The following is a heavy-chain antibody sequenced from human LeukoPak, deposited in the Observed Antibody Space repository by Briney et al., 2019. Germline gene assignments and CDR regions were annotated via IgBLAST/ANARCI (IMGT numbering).Heavy chain of an antibody. CDR1: GFSFSDYA. J-gene: IGHJ4*02. CDR3: AKEIEDTVL. D-gene: IGHD5-18*01. Sequence: GGSLRLSCSASGFSFSDYAMHWVRQAPGKGLEHVSAISTNGDYTYYTHSVKGRLTISRDNSKNTLYLQMNSLRAEDTAVYYCAKEIEDTVLWGQGTLVTVSS. V-gene: IGHV3-64*04. CDR2: ISTNGDYT.